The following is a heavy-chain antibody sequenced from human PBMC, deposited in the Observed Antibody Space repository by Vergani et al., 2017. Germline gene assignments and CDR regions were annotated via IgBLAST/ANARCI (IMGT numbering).Heavy chain of an antibody. CDR3: ALTIPYSSDAIDY. CDR1: GYNFTSYW. D-gene: IGHD6-19*01. CDR2: IYPGDSDT. J-gene: IGHJ4*02. V-gene: IGHV5-51*01. Sequence: EVQLVQSGAEVKKPGESLKISCKGSGYNFTSYWIGWVGQMPGKGLEWMGNIYPGDSDTRYSPSFQGQVTISADKSISTAYLQWSRLKASDTAMYYCALTIPYSSDAIDYWGQGTLVTVSS.